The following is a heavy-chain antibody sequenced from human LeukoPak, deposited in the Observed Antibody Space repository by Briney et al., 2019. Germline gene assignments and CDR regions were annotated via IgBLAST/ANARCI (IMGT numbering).Heavy chain of an antibody. CDR2: ISAYNGNT. CDR1: GYTFTSYG. CDR3: ARGSGGQYYDPYYYYMDV. Sequence: GASVKVSCKASGYTFTSYGISWVRQAPGQGLEWMGWISAYNGNTNYAQKLQGRVTMTTDTSTSTAYMELRSLRSDDTAVYYCARGSGGQYYDPYYYYMDVWGKGTTVTVSS. V-gene: IGHV1-18*01. J-gene: IGHJ6*03. D-gene: IGHD3-3*01.